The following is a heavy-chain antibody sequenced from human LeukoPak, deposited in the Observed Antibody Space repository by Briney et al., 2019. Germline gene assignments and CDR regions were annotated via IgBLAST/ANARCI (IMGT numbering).Heavy chain of an antibody. CDR2: IKPSGRT. CDR3: ARRDYLDHFYYIDV. V-gene: IGHV4-34*01. D-gene: IGHD3-10*01. Sequence: SETLSLTCAVYGGSFNDYYWIWIGQPPGKGLEWIGEIKPSGRTNYDPSLESRVTISVDTSKNHFSLKLSSVTAADTAVYYCARRDYLDHFYYIDVWDKGNTVTVSS. J-gene: IGHJ6*03. CDR1: GGSFNDYY.